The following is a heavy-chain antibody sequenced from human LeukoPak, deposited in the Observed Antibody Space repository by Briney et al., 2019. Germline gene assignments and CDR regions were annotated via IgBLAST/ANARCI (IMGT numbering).Heavy chain of an antibody. Sequence: GGSLRLSCAASGFTLSSFAMSWVRQAPGKGLEWVSAISDSGDATHLADSVKGRLTISRDNSKNTLYLHMNSLRAEDTAVYYCASNPGRGDWFDPWGQGTLVTVSS. V-gene: IGHV3-23*01. CDR1: GFTLSSFA. J-gene: IGHJ5*02. CDR3: ASNPGRGDWFDP. CDR2: ISDSGDAT. D-gene: IGHD3-10*01.